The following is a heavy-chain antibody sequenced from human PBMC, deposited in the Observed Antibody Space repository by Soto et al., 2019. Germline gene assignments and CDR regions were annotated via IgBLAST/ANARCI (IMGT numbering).Heavy chain of an antibody. D-gene: IGHD1-1*01. CDR1: GFTFSSYA. CDR2: ISYDGSNK. CDR3: ARVEEEGADYFDY. V-gene: IGHV3-30-3*01. J-gene: IGHJ4*02. Sequence: QVQLVESGGGVVQPGRSLRLSCAASGFTFSSYAMHWVRQAPGKGLEWVAVISYDGSNKYYADSVKGRFTISRDNSKNTRYWQMNSLRAEDTAVYYGARVEEEGADYFDYGGQGTLVTVSS.